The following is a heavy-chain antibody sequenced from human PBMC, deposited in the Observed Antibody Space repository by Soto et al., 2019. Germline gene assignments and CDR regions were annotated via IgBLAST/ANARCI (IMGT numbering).Heavy chain of an antibody. CDR3: ARVDGTY. D-gene: IGHD1-26*01. V-gene: IGHV1-3*01. Sequence: ASVTVSCKDSGYTFSSYAIHWVRQAPGQGLEWMGWINAGNGNTKYSQKFQGRVTITRDTSASTAYMELNSLRSEDTAVYYCARVDGTYWGQGTLVTVSS. J-gene: IGHJ4*02. CDR1: GYTFSSYA. CDR2: INAGNGNT.